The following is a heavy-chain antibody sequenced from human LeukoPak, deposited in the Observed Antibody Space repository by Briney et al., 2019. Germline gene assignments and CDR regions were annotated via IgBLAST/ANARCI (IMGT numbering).Heavy chain of an antibody. Sequence: GASVKVSCKVPGYTLTELSMHWVRQAPGKGLEWMGGFDPEDGETIYAQKFQGRVTMTEDTSTDTAYMELSSLRSEDTAVYYCATGFLEWPLAFDIWGQGTMVTVSS. D-gene: IGHD3-3*01. CDR2: FDPEDGET. J-gene: IGHJ3*02. CDR1: GYTLTELS. CDR3: ATGFLEWPLAFDI. V-gene: IGHV1-24*01.